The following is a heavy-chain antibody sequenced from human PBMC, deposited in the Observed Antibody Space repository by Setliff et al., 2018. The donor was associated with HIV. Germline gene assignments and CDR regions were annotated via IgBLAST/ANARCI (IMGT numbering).Heavy chain of an antibody. V-gene: IGHV4-31*03. CDR1: GGSISNSSSY. Sequence: PSETLSLTCTVSGGSISNSSSYWSWIRHLPGKGLEWIGYIYHTGSTYNNPSLKSRISISVDTSKNQFSLKLNSVTVADTAVYYCAGVSIAASGPLNWFDTWGQGALVTVSS. CDR2: IYHTGST. D-gene: IGHD6-13*01. J-gene: IGHJ5*02. CDR3: AGVSIAASGPLNWFDT.